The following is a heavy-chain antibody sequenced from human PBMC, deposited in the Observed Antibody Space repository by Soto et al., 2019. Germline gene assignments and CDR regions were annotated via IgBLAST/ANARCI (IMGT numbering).Heavy chain of an antibody. CDR3: ARQIYDSDTGPNFQYYFDS. D-gene: IGHD3-22*01. V-gene: IGHV5-10-1*01. CDR1: GYSFAGYW. CDR2: IDPSDSQT. Sequence: GESLKISCKGFGYSFAGYWITWVRQKPGKGLEWMGRIDPSDSQTYYSPSFRGHVTISVTKSITTVFLQWSSLRALDTAMYYCARQIYDSDTGPNFQYYFDSWGQGTPVTVSS. J-gene: IGHJ4*02.